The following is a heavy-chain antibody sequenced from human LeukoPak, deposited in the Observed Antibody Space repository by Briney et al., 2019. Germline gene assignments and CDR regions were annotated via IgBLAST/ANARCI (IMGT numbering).Heavy chain of an antibody. CDR2: CGTSGDT. CDR1: GFTFSSYA. V-gene: IGHV3-23*01. CDR3: AQKTPGTHPFDY. Sequence: GGSLRLSCAASGFTFSSYAMNWVRQAPGKGLEWVSACGTSGDTYYADSVRGRFTISKDNAKNTVYLQMSSLRAEDTAVYYCAQKTPGTHPFDYWGQGTLVTVSS. D-gene: IGHD6-13*01. J-gene: IGHJ4*02.